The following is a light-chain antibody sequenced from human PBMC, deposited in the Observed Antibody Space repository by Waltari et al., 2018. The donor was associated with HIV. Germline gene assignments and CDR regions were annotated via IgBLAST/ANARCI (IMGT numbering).Light chain of an antibody. V-gene: IGKV3-20*01. CDR1: QSVRSSY. Sequence: EIVLTQSPATLSLSPGERATLSCRASQSVRSSYLAWYQQKPGEAPRLLIYGASSRATGIPDRFSGSGSGTDFTLTISRLEPEDFAVYYCQHYGSSLFTFGPGTKVDI. CDR3: QHYGSSLFT. J-gene: IGKJ3*01. CDR2: GAS.